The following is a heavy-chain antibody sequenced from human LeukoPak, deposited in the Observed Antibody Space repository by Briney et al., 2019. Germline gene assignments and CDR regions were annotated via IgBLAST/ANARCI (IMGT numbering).Heavy chain of an antibody. D-gene: IGHD2-2*01. Sequence: SETLSLTCTVSGGSISSSSYYWGWIRQPPGKGLEWIGSIYYSGSTYYNPSLKSRVTISVDTSKNQFSLKLSSVTAADTAVYYCARVGGCSSTSCSQGWFDPWGQGTLVTVSS. CDR2: IYYSGST. V-gene: IGHV4-39*07. CDR1: GGSISSSSYY. CDR3: ARVGGCSSTSCSQGWFDP. J-gene: IGHJ5*02.